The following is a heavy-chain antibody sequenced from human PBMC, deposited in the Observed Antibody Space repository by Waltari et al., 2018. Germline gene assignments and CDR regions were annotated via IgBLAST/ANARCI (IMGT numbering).Heavy chain of an antibody. CDR3: ARGGSGGSLDF. Sequence: EVQLVESGGALVQPGGSLRLPCAVPGFEFNYFWVYWRGQTPGKGLICVSHIDNESRTTIYADSVKGRFTISKDDAKNMLYLEMNSLRVDDTAIYYCARGGSGGSLDFWGQGTLVTVSS. CDR1: GFEFNYFW. V-gene: IGHV3-74*01. J-gene: IGHJ4*02. D-gene: IGHD2-15*01. CDR2: IDNESRTT.